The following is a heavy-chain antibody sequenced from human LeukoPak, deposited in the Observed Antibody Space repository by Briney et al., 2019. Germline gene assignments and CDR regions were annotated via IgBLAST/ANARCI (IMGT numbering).Heavy chain of an antibody. CDR1: GFTVSSNY. J-gene: IGHJ4*02. CDR3: ARAQWLGYFDY. D-gene: IGHD6-19*01. Sequence: GGSLRLSCAASGFTVSSNYMSWVRQAPGKGLEWVSVIYSGGSTYYADSVKGRFTISRDNSKNTLYLQMNSLRAEDTAVYYCARAQWLGYFDYWGRGTLVTVSS. CDR2: IYSGGST. V-gene: IGHV3-53*01.